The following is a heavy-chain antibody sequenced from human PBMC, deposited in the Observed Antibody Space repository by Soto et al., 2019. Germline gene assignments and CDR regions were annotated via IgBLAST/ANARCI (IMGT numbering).Heavy chain of an antibody. CDR2: IRAYNGNT. V-gene: IGHV1-18*01. CDR1: GYTFTSYG. CDR3: ARHSPPPRQ. D-gene: IGHD2-21*01. Sequence: QVQLVQSGAEVKKPGASVKVSCKASGYTFTSYGISWVRQAPGQGLEWMGGIRAYNGNTNYAQKLQSLVTMTTDTATSTPYMELRSLRSDDTAVYSSARHSPPPRQWCQGTLVTVSS. J-gene: IGHJ4*02.